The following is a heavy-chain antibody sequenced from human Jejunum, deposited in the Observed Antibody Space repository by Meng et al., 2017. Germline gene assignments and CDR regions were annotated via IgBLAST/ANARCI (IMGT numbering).Heavy chain of an antibody. Sequence: GESLKISCEVSGFTFNNQAMSWVRQAPGEGLEWVSSITGSGGSTYYADSVKGRFTISRDISKNTLYLQMNSLRAEDTALYYCAKLTRIWGQGTLVNGAS. V-gene: IGHV3-23*01. CDR3: AKLTRI. D-gene: IGHD3-10*01. CDR1: GFTFNNQA. CDR2: ITGSGGST. J-gene: IGHJ4*02.